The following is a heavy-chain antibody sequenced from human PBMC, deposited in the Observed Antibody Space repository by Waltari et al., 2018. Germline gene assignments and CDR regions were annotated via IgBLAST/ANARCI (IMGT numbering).Heavy chain of an antibody. D-gene: IGHD3-16*02. J-gene: IGHJ3*02. CDR2: IIPIFGTA. V-gene: IGHV1-69*05. CDR3: ARVPWEYDYVWGSYRYDAFDI. Sequence: QVQLVQSGAEVKKPGSSVKVSCKASGGTFSSYAISWVRQAPGTGLEWMGGIIPIFGTANYAQKFQGRVTITTDESTSTAYMELSSLRSEDTAVYYCARVPWEYDYVWGSYRYDAFDIWGQGTMVTVSS. CDR1: GGTFSSYA.